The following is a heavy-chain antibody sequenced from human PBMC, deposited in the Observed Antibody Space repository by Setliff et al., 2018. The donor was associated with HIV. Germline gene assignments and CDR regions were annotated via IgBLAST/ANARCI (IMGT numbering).Heavy chain of an antibody. CDR1: GDSISSYS. J-gene: IGHJ5*02. CDR2: VYASGET. D-gene: IGHD6-19*01. Sequence: SETLSLTCTVSGDSISSYSWNWIRQPPGRGLEWIGYVYASGETNYNPSLKSRVTMSTDTSKNELSLKLRSVTAADTAVYYCATQRSFGRAFEAVAGSFDPWGQGTLVTVSS. CDR3: ATQRSFGRAFEAVAGSFDP. V-gene: IGHV4-4*09.